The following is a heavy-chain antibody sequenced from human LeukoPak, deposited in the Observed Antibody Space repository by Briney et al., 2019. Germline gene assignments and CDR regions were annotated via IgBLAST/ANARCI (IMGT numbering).Heavy chain of an antibody. J-gene: IGHJ6*03. Sequence: SETLSLTCAVYGGSFSGYYWSWIRQPPGKGLEWIGEIHHSGSTNFNPSLKSRVTISVDTSKNQFSLRLSSVTAADTAVYYCARHGTRYYYYYMDVWGKGTTVTISS. CDR1: GGSFSGYY. V-gene: IGHV4-34*01. D-gene: IGHD2-2*01. CDR3: ARHGTRYYYYYMDV. CDR2: IHHSGST.